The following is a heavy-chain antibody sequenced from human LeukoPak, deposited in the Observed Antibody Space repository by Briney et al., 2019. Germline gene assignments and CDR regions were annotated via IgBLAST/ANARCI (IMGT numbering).Heavy chain of an antibody. CDR1: GFTFSSYT. J-gene: IGHJ4*02. Sequence: PGGSLRLSCAASGFTFSSYTMTWVRQAPGKGLEWVSYISSSSSTIYYADSVKGRFTISRDNAKNSLYLQMNSLRAEDTAVYYCARDRASAYGDYGSEFDYWGQGTLVTVSS. V-gene: IGHV3-48*04. CDR2: ISSSSSTI. D-gene: IGHD4-17*01. CDR3: ARDRASAYGDYGSEFDY.